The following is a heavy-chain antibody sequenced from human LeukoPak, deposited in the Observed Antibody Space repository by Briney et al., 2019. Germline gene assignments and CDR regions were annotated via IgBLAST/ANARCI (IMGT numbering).Heavy chain of an antibody. CDR2: ISDSGGAT. V-gene: IGHV3-48*04. J-gene: IGHJ4*02. CDR3: ARDQGLLVVAGRFGY. CDR1: GFTLSSYD. D-gene: IGHD6-19*01. Sequence: GGSLTLSCAASGFTLSSYDVSWVRQATGGGLEWVSGISDSGGATKYADSVKGRFTISRDNAKNSLYLQMNSLRAEDTAVYYCARDQGLLVVAGRFGYWGQGTLVTVSS.